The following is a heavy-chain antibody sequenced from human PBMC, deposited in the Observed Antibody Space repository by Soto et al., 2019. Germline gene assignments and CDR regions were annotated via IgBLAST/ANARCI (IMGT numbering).Heavy chain of an antibody. CDR3: AKDRSSTSCCRPQDGYYGMDV. J-gene: IGHJ6*02. D-gene: IGHD2-2*01. V-gene: IGHV3-23*01. CDR2: ISGSGGST. Sequence: EVQLLESGGGLVQPGGSLRLSCAASGFTFSSYAMSWVRQAPGKGLEWVSAISGSGGSTYYADSVKGRFTISRDNSKNTLYLQMNSLRAEDTAVYYCAKDRSSTSCCRPQDGYYGMDVWGQGTTVTVSS. CDR1: GFTFSSYA.